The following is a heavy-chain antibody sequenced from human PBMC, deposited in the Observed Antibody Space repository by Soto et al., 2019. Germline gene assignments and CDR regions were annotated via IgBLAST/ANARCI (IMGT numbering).Heavy chain of an antibody. CDR2: IYYSGST. J-gene: IGHJ6*02. Sequence: QVQLQESGPGLVKPSETLSLTCTVSGGSISSYYWSWIRQPPGKGLEWIGYIYYSGSTNYNPSLKSRVTISVDTSKNQFSLKLSSVTAADTAVHYCARSPGYSYGYVTDYYYGMDVWGQGTTVTVSS. CDR3: ARSPGYSYGYVTDYYYGMDV. D-gene: IGHD5-18*01. V-gene: IGHV4-59*01. CDR1: GGSISSYY.